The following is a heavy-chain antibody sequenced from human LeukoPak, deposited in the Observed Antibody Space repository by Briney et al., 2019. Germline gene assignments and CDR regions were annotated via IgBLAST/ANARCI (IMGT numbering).Heavy chain of an antibody. CDR2: MRQDGGEI. CDR3: ARDKIVGATHFDS. Sequence: GSLRLSCAASGFPFSSYWMSWVRQAPGKGLEWVANMRQDGGEIYYVDSVKGRFTISRDNAKNSLHLEMNSLRAEDTAVYYCARDKIVGATHFDSWGQGTLVTVSS. J-gene: IGHJ4*02. V-gene: IGHV3-7*01. D-gene: IGHD1-26*01. CDR1: GFPFSSYW.